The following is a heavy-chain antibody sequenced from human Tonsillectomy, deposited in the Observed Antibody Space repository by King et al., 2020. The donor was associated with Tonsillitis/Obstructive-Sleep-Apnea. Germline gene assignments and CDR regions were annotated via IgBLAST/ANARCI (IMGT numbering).Heavy chain of an antibody. V-gene: IGHV4-39*01. Sequence: QLQESGPGLVKPSETLSLTCTVSGGSISSSNYYWGWIRQPPGKGLEWIGNIYYSGSTYYNPSLRSRVTISVDTSKNQFSLKLSSVTAADTAVFYCARQKWEQLHYYYMDVWGKGPTVTVSS. CDR2: IYYSGST. CDR1: GGSISSSNYY. D-gene: IGHD1-26*01. CDR3: ARQKWEQLHYYYMDV. J-gene: IGHJ6*03.